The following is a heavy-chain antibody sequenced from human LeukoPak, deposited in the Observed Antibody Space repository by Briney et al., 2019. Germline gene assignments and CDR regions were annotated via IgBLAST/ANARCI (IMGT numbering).Heavy chain of an antibody. CDR1: GFTFSSYS. V-gene: IGHV3-21*01. J-gene: IGHJ1*01. CDR2: ISSSSSYI. CDR3: ASSIAAAGSFQH. D-gene: IGHD6-13*01. Sequence: GGSLRLSCAAYGFTFSSYSMNWVRQAPGKGLEWVSSISSSSSYIYYADSVKGRFTISRDNAKNSLYLQMNSLRAEDTAVYYCASSIAAAGSFQHWGQGTLVTVSS.